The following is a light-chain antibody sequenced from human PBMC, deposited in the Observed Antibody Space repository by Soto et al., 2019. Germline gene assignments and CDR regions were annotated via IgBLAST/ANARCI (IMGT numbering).Light chain of an antibody. V-gene: IGLV1-40*01. J-gene: IGLJ2*01. CDR1: SSNIGAGYD. CDR3: QSYDSTQSCSSVV. Sequence: QSVLTQPPSVSGAPGQRVTISCTGRSSNIGAGYDVHWYQQLPGTAPKLLIYGNSNRPSGVPDRFSGSKSGTSASLATTGLQAEYDAIYEGQSYDSTQSCSSVVFGGGPKQTLL. CDR2: GNS.